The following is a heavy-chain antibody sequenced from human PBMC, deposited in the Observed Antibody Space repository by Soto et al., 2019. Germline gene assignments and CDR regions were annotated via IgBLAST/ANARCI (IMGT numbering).Heavy chain of an antibody. CDR2: IYYSGST. Sequence: SETLSLTCTVSGGSISSGDYYWSWIRQPPGKGLEWIGYIYYSGSTYYNPSLKSRVTISVDTSKNQFSLKLSSVTAADTAVYYCARETLHYGDYSNYYYYMDVWGKGTTVTVSS. V-gene: IGHV4-30-4*01. CDR1: GGSISSGDYY. D-gene: IGHD4-17*01. CDR3: ARETLHYGDYSNYYYYMDV. J-gene: IGHJ6*03.